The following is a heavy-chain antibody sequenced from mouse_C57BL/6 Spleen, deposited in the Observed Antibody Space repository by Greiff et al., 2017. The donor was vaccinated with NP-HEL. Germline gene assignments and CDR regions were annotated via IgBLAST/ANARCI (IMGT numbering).Heavy chain of an antibody. D-gene: IGHD1-1*01. V-gene: IGHV3-6*01. CDR3: ARAPSYCYGSSWYFDV. CDR1: GYSITSGYY. CDR2: ISYDGSN. J-gene: IGHJ1*03. Sequence: EVKLMESGPGLVKPSQSLSLTCSVTGYSITSGYYWNWIRQFPGNKLEWMGYISYDGSNNYNPSLKNRISITRDTSKNQFFLKLNSVTTEDTATYYCARAPSYCYGSSWYFDVWGTGTTVTVSS.